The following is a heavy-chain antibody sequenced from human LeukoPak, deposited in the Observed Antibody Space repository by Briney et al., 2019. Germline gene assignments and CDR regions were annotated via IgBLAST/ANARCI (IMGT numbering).Heavy chain of an antibody. CDR1: GFTFSSYA. CDR3: ARGPTRANSSDY. D-gene: IGHD2/OR15-2a*01. J-gene: IGHJ4*02. CDR2: IKQDGSEK. Sequence: GGSLRLSCAASGFTFSSYAMSWVRQAPGKGLEWVAKIKQDGSEKYYVDSVKGRFTISRDNAKNSLYLQMNSLRAEDTAVYYCARGPTRANSSDYWGQGTLVTVSS. V-gene: IGHV3-7*01.